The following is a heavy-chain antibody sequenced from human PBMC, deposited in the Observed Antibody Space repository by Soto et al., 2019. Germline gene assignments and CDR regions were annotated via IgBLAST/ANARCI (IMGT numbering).Heavy chain of an antibody. J-gene: IGHJ4*02. CDR1: GFTFSSYA. Sequence: GGSLRLSCAASGFTFSSYAMSWVRQAPGKGLEWVSAIGGSVGSTYYADSVKGRFTISRDNSKNTLYLQVNSLRAEDTAVYYCVKDLREKLGYSNGLDYWGQGTLVTVSS. V-gene: IGHV3-23*01. D-gene: IGHD5-18*01. CDR3: VKDLREKLGYSNGLDY. CDR2: IGGSVGST.